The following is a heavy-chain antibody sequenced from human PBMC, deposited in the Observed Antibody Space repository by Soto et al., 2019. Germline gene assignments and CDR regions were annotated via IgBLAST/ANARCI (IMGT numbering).Heavy chain of an antibody. CDR2: ISSTGGTR. CDR1: GFTFSSYP. V-gene: IGHV3-23*01. Sequence: EVQILESGGGLVQPGGSLRLSCAASGFTFSSYPMIWVRQTPGKGLEWVSGISSTGGTRDYAASVKGRLTISRDNARKTLYLQMNNLRAEDTAVYHSMKDLALDFGDYGWGQGTLVTVSS. CDR3: MKDLALDFGDYG. D-gene: IGHD4-17*01. J-gene: IGHJ4*02.